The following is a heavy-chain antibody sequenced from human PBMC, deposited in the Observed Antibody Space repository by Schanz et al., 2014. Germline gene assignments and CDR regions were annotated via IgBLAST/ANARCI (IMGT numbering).Heavy chain of an antibody. V-gene: IGHV3-33*08. D-gene: IGHD6-19*01. CDR3: ARDQQWLARYYMDV. CDR2: IWYNGSNK. J-gene: IGHJ6*03. Sequence: QVQLVESGGGVVQPGRSLRLSCAASGITLSGYGLHWVRQAPGKGLEWVAVIWYNGSNKYYADSVRGRFTISRDNSKNTLYLQMNNLRAEDTAVYYCARDQQWLARYYMDVWGKGTTVTVSS. CDR1: GITLSGYG.